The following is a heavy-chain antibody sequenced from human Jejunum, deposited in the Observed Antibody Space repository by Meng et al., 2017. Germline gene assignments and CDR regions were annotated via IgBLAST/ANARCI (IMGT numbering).Heavy chain of an antibody. D-gene: IGHD1-14*01. J-gene: IGHJ4*02. Sequence: GESLKISFAASGFIFSSYWMSWVRQAPGKGLEWVANIKQDGSEKYYVDSVKGRFTISRDNAKNSLYLQMNSLRAEDTAVYYCARDRSLASWGQGTLVTVSS. V-gene: IGHV3-7*01. CDR2: IKQDGSEK. CDR1: GFIFSSYW. CDR3: ARDRSLAS.